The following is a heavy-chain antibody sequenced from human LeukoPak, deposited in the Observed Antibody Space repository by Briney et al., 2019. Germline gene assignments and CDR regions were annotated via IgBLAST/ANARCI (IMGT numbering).Heavy chain of an antibody. CDR1: GFTFTTYC. CDR2: INQDGTEK. J-gene: IGHJ4*02. D-gene: IGHD3-10*01. V-gene: IGHV3-7*01. CDR3: VKVAKYYYGSETYYFFEH. Sequence: GKSLRLSCAASGFTFTTYCMSWVRQLPGRGLEWVANINQDGTEKYYVDSVKGRFTISRDNAKNSLDLQMNSLRVEDTGIYYCVKVAKYYYGSETYYFFEHWGQGTPVTASS.